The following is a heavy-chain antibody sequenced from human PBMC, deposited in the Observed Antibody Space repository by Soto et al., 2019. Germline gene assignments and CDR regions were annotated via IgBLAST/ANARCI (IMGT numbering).Heavy chain of an antibody. V-gene: IGHV3-23*01. J-gene: IGHJ3*02. D-gene: IGHD2-8*01. CDR2: ISGSGGST. CDR1: GFTFSSYA. Sequence: GGSLRLSCAASGFTFSSYAMSWVRQAPGKGLEWVSAISGSGGSTYYADSVKGRFTISRDNSKNTLYLQMNSLRAEDTAVYYCEMYCTNGVCYDAFDIWGQGTMVTVS. CDR3: EMYCTNGVCYDAFDI.